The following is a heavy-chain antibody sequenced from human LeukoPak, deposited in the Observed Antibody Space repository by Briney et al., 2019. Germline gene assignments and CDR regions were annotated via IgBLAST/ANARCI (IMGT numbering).Heavy chain of an antibody. CDR1: GYTFTGYY. CDR3: ARLPPTYYDFWSGSDYFDY. D-gene: IGHD3-3*01. Sequence: ASVKVSCKASGYTFTGYYMHWVRQAPGQGLEWMGWINPNSGGTNNAQKFQGRVTMTRDTSISTAYMELSRLRSDDTAVYYCARLPPTYYDFWSGSDYFDYWGQGTLVTVSS. J-gene: IGHJ4*02. CDR2: INPNSGGT. V-gene: IGHV1-2*02.